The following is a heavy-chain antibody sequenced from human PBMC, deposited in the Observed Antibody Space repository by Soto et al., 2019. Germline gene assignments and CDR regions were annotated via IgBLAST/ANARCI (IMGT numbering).Heavy chain of an antibody. D-gene: IGHD1-26*01. V-gene: IGHV3-30*18. CDR1: GFTFSSYG. CDR2: ISYDGSNK. Sequence: ESGGGVVQPGRSLRLSCAASGFTFSSYGMHWVRQAPGKGLEWVAVISYDGSNKYYADSVKGRFTISRDNSKNTLYLQMNSLRAEDTAVYYCAKSGSYYLGGIDYWGQGTLVTVSS. J-gene: IGHJ4*02. CDR3: AKSGSYYLGGIDY.